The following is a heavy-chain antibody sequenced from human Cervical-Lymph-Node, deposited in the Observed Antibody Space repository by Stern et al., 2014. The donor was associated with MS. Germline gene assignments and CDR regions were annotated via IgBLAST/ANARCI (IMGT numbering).Heavy chain of an antibody. D-gene: IGHD6-19*01. CDR2: INAGNGNT. J-gene: IGHJ5*02. CDR1: GYTFTSYA. V-gene: IGHV1-3*01. CDR3: ARERRIIAVARWFDP. Sequence: VHLVESGAEVKKPGASVKVSCKASGYTFTSYAMHWVRQAPGQRLEWMGWINAGNGNTKYSQKFQGRVTITRDTSASTAYMELSSLRSEDTAVYYCARERRIIAVARWFDPWGQGTLVTVSS.